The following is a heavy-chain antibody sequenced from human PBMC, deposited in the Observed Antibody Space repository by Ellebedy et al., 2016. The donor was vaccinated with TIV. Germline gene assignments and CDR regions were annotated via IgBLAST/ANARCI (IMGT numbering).Heavy chain of an antibody. CDR2: ISGGGETT. J-gene: IGHJ6*03. D-gene: IGHD4-17*01. Sequence: GESLKISCAASGFTFSSYAMNWIRQAPGKGLEWVSVISGGGETTSYADSVKGRFTISRDNSKDMLFLQMNSLRAEDTALYYCAKDLYGDYLMDVWGKGTTVTVSS. V-gene: IGHV3-23*01. CDR3: AKDLYGDYLMDV. CDR1: GFTFSSYA.